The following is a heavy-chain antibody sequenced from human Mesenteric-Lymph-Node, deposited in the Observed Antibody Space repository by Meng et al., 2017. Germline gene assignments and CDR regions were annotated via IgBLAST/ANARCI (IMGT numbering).Heavy chain of an antibody. J-gene: IGHJ5*02. CDR3: ASSVGDSSGYYYH. Sequence: SVKVSCKASGGTFSSYTISWVRQAPGQGLEWMGRIIPILGIANYAQKFQGRVTITADKSTSTAYMELSSLRSEDTAVYYCASSVGDSSGYYYHWGQGTLVTVYS. CDR2: IIPILGIA. CDR1: GGTFSSYT. V-gene: IGHV1-69*02. D-gene: IGHD3-22*01.